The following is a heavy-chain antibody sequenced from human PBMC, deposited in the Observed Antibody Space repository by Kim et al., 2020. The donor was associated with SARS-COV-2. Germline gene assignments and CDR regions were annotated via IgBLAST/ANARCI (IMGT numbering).Heavy chain of an antibody. CDR1: GGSFSGYY. Sequence: SETLSLTCAVYGGSFSGYYWSWIRQPPGKGLEWIGEINHSGSTNYNPSLKSRVTISVDTSKNQFSLKLSSVTAADTAVYYCARGRGYCSGGSCYSRYFD. CDR3: ARGRGYCSGGSCYSRYFD. CDR2: INHSGST. D-gene: IGHD2-15*01. J-gene: IGHJ4*01. V-gene: IGHV4-34*01.